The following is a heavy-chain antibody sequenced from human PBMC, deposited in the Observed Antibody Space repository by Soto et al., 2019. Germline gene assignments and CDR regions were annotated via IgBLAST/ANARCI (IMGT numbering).Heavy chain of an antibody. J-gene: IGHJ3*02. Sequence: EVQLVESGGGLVQPGGSLRLSCAASGFTFSSYYMSWVRQPPGKGLEWVANIKQDGTEKYYVDSVKGRFTISRDNAKNSLSLQMNSLRADDTAVYFCARDGYSAGFDIWSQGTMVTVSS. D-gene: IGHD5-18*01. CDR3: ARDGYSAGFDI. CDR2: IKQDGTEK. V-gene: IGHV3-7*01. CDR1: GFTFSSYY.